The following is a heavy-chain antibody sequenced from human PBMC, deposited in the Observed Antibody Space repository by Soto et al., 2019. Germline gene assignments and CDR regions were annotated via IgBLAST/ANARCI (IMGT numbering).Heavy chain of an antibody. CDR2: ISGSGDST. D-gene: IGHD6-19*01. CDR3: ARRISGWHFDY. Sequence: EVQLLESGGGLVQPGGSLRLSCAASGFTFSSYAMNWVRQAPGKGLEWVSVISGSGDSTYYADSVKGRFTISRDNSKNTLYLQMNSLRAEDTAVYYCARRISGWHFDYWGQGTLVTVSS. CDR1: GFTFSSYA. V-gene: IGHV3-23*01. J-gene: IGHJ4*02.